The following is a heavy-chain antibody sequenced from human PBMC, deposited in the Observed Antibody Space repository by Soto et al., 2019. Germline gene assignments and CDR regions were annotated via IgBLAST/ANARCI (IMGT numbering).Heavy chain of an antibody. V-gene: IGHV3-53*01. Sequence: PGGSLRLSCAASGFSVSSNYMSWVRQPPGKGLEWVSIIHTGGDAYYADSVKGRFTISRDISKNTLYLQMNSLRAEDTAVYYCAGRGSYFDSWGQGALVTVS. CDR1: GFSVSSNY. J-gene: IGHJ4*02. D-gene: IGHD3-10*01. CDR2: IHTGGDA. CDR3: AGRGSYFDS.